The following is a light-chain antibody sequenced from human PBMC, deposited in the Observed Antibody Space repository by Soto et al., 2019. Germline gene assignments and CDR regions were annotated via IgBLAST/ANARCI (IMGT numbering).Light chain of an antibody. J-gene: IGLJ2*01. CDR2: EVS. CDR3: SSYTSSSTLVV. Sequence: LTQPPSVSVAPGQTARITCGGHNIGGQSVHWYQQHPGKAPKLMIYEVSNRPSGVSNRFSGSKSGNTASLTISGLQAEDEADYYCSSYTSSSTLVVFGGGTQLTVL. V-gene: IGLV2-14*01. CDR1: NIGGQS.